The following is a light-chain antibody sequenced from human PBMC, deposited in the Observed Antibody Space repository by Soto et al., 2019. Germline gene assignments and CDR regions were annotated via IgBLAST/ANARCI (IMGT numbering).Light chain of an antibody. CDR3: QTWGTGIGV. Sequence: QSVLTQSPSASASLGASVKLTCTLSSAHNTYAIAWHQQQPQKGPRFLLKINSDGSHNKGDGIPDRFSGSSSGAERYLTISSLQSEDEADYYCQTWGTGIGVFGAGTKLTVL. CDR1: SAHNTYA. CDR2: INSDGSH. V-gene: IGLV4-69*01. J-gene: IGLJ3*02.